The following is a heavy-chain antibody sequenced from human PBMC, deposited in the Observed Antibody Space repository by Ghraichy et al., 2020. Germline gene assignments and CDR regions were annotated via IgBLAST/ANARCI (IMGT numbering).Heavy chain of an antibody. CDR2: INWNGGST. J-gene: IGHJ5*02. Sequence: GGSLRLSCAASGFTFDDYGMSWVRQAPGKGLEWVSGINWNGGSTGYADSVKGRFTISRDNSKNTLYLQMNSLRAEDTAVYYCAKDRTTVTSYWFDPWGQGTLVTVSS. CDR1: GFTFDDYG. D-gene: IGHD4-11*01. V-gene: IGHV3-20*04. CDR3: AKDRTTVTSYWFDP.